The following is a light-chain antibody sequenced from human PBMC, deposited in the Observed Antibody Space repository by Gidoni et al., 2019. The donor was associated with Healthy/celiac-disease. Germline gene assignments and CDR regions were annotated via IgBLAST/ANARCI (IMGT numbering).Light chain of an antibody. CDR3: QQYGSSPRT. Sequence: IVLTQSPGTLSLSPGERATLSCRASQSVSSSYLAWYQQKPGQAPRLLHYGASSRATGIPDRFSGSGSGTDFTLTISRLEPEDFAVYYCQQYGSSPRTFGGGTNVEIK. CDR2: GAS. J-gene: IGKJ4*01. V-gene: IGKV3-20*01. CDR1: QSVSSSY.